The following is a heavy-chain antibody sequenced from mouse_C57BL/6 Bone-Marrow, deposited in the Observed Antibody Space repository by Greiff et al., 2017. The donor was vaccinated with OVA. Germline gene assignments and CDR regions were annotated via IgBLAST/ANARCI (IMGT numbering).Heavy chain of an antibody. J-gene: IGHJ4*01. Sequence: DVKLVESGGDLVKPGGSLKLSCAASGFTFSSYGMSWVRQTPDKRLEWVATISSGGSYTYYPDSVKGRFTISRDNAKNTLYLQMSSLKSEDTAMYDWARDCLYYAMDYWGQGTSVTVSS. CDR2: ISSGGSYT. CDR3: ARDCLYYAMDY. V-gene: IGHV5-6*02. CDR1: GFTFSSYG.